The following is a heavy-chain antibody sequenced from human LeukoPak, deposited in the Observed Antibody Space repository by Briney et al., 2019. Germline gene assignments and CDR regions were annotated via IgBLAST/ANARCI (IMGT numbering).Heavy chain of an antibody. V-gene: IGHV3-48*02. J-gene: IGHJ4*02. D-gene: IGHD4-17*01. CDR2: ISSSSRTI. CDR3: ARDSYGDYGVDS. CDR1: GFTSSSYS. Sequence: GESLRLSCAASGFTSSSYSMNWVRQAPGKGLEWVSYISSSSRTIYYADSVKGRFTISRDSAKNSLYLQMNSLRDEDTAVYYCARDSYGDYGVDSWGQGTLVTVSS.